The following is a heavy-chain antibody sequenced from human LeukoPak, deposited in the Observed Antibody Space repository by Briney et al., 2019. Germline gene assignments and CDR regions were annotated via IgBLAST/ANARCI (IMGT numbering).Heavy chain of an antibody. CDR1: GYTFTSYG. CDR2: ISAYKGNT. CDR3: ARDRRCSGGSCYSSWYYFDY. D-gene: IGHD2-15*01. Sequence: ASVKVSCKASGYTFTSYGISWVRQAPGQGLEWMGWISAYKGNTNYAQKPQGRVTMTTDTSTSTAYMELRSLRSDDTAVYYCARDRRCSGGSCYSSWYYFDYWGQGTLVTVSS. J-gene: IGHJ4*02. V-gene: IGHV1-18*04.